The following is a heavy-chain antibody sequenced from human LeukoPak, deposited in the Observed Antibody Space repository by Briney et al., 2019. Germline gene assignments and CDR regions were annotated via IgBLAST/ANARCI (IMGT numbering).Heavy chain of an antibody. CDR2: IYYSGST. Sequence: SETLSLTWTVSGGSISSSSYYWGWIRPPPGKGLGWIGSIYYSGSTYYNPSLQSRVTISVDPSKNQFSLKLSSATAADTAVYYCARDFSYSTNNWFDPWGQGTLVTVSS. CDR3: ARDFSYSTNNWFDP. D-gene: IGHD4-11*01. J-gene: IGHJ5*02. CDR1: GGSISSSSYY. V-gene: IGHV4-39*07.